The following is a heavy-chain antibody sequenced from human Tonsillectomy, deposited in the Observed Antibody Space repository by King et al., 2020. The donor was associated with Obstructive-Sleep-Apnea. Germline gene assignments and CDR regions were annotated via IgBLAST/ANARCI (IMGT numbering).Heavy chain of an antibody. J-gene: IGHJ3*02. CDR2: IYYSGCT. CDR1: GCSISIYY. V-gene: IGHV4-59*01. Sequence: QVQLQESGPGLVKPSETLSLTCTVSGCSISIYYWSWIRQPPGKGLEWIVYIYYSGCTNYNPPLPSRVPISVDTSTNQFSLKLSSVTAADTAVYYCARGLRYFDWLFPDDAFDIWGQGTMVTVSS. D-gene: IGHD3-9*01. CDR3: ARGLRYFDWLFPDDAFDI.